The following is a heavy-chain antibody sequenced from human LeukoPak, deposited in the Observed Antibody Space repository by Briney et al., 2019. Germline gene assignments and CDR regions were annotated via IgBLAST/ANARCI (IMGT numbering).Heavy chain of an antibody. CDR2: IKQDGSEK. CDR3: ARLLSGSYYLDY. Sequence: PGGSLRLSCAASGFTLSSYWMSWVSQAPGKGLEWVANIKQDGSEKYYVDSVKGRFTISRDNAKNSLYLQMNSLRAEDTAVYYCARLLSGSYYLDYWGQGTLVTVSS. D-gene: IGHD1-26*01. CDR1: GFTLSSYW. J-gene: IGHJ4*02. V-gene: IGHV3-7*01.